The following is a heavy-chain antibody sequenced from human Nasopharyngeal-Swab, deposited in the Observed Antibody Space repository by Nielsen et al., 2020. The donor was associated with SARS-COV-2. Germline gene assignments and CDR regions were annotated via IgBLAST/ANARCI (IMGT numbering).Heavy chain of an antibody. Sequence: VRQAPGKGLEWVAVIWYDGSNKYYADSVKGRFTISRDNSKNTLYLQMNSLRAGDTAVYYCARGEVYYYDSSGYLNYFDYWGQGTLVTVSS. CDR3: ARGEVYYYDSSGYLNYFDY. V-gene: IGHV3-30*04. CDR2: IWYDGSNK. J-gene: IGHJ4*02. D-gene: IGHD3-22*01.